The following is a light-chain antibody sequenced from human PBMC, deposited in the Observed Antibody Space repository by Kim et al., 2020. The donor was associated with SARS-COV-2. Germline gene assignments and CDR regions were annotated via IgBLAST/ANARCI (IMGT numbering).Light chain of an antibody. CDR1: KLGDKY. CDR2: QDS. Sequence: SYELTQPPSVSVSPGQTASITCSGDKLGDKYACWYQQKPGQSPVLVIYQDSKRPSGLPERFSGSNSGNTATLTISGTQAMDEADYYCQAWDSSTWVFGGGTQRTVL. J-gene: IGLJ3*02. V-gene: IGLV3-1*01. CDR3: QAWDSSTWV.